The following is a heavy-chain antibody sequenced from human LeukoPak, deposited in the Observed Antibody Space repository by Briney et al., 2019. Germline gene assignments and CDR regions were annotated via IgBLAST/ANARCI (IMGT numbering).Heavy chain of an antibody. CDR3: ARDRLILITFADY. J-gene: IGHJ4*02. Sequence: GRSLRLSCAAAGFTFSIYAMGWVRQAPGRGLGWVAVISYDRSNNYYDASVKRRFTISRDNSKTPLYLKMNSLSAEDTAVYYCARDRLILITFADYWGQGTLVTVSS. CDR1: GFTFSIYA. D-gene: IGHD3-16*01. V-gene: IGHV3-30-3*01. CDR2: ISYDRSNN.